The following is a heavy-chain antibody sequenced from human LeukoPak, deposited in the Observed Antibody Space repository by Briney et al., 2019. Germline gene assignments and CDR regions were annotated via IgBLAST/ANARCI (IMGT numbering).Heavy chain of an antibody. CDR3: ARDQLSRGVWFDP. V-gene: IGHV1-18*01. CDR1: GYTFTSYG. CDR2: ISVYNGNT. Sequence: ASVKVSCKASGYTFTSYGISWVRQAPGQGLEWMGWISVYNGNTNYAQKLQGRVTMTTDTSTSTACMELRSLRSDDTAVYYCARDQLSRGVWFDPWGQGTLVTVSS. D-gene: IGHD1-1*01. J-gene: IGHJ5*02.